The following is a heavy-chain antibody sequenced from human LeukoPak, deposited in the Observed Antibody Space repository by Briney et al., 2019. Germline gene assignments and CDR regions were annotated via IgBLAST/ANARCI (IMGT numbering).Heavy chain of an antibody. CDR3: AREGGIAARPFYY. V-gene: IGHV4-59*01. J-gene: IGHJ4*02. CDR1: GGSISSYY. CDR2: IYYSGST. Sequence: SETLSLTCTVCGGSISSYYWSWLRQPTGKGLEWIGYIYYSGSTNYNPSLKSRVTISVDTSKNQFSLKLSSVTAADTAVYYCAREGGIAARPFYYWCQGTLVTVSS. D-gene: IGHD6-6*01.